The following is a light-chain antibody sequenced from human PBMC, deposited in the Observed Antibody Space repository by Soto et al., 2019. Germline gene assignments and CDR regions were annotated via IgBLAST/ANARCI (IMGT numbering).Light chain of an antibody. J-gene: IGKJ5*01. CDR3: QQYDNHPPAIT. CDR2: DAS. Sequence: DIQMTQSPYSLSASVGDRVTITCQASQDISNYLNWYQQKPGKAPKLLIYDASNLETGVPSRFSGSGSGTDFTFTISTLQAEDIATYYCQQYDNHPPAITFGKGTRLEIK. V-gene: IGKV1-33*01. CDR1: QDISNY.